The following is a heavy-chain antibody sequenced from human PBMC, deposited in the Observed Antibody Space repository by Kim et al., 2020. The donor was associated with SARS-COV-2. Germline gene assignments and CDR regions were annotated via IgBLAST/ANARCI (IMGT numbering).Heavy chain of an antibody. Sequence: VKGRFTISRDDSKNTLYLQMNSLKTEDTAVYYCTTDLWHPDSSGWYKFDYWGQGTLVTVSS. J-gene: IGHJ4*02. D-gene: IGHD6-19*01. V-gene: IGHV3-15*01. CDR3: TTDLWHPDSSGWYKFDY.